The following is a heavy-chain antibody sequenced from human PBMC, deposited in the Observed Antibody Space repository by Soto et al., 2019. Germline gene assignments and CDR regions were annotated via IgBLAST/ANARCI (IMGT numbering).Heavy chain of an antibody. D-gene: IGHD3-22*01. J-gene: IGHJ4*02. Sequence: QVQLVQSGAEVKKPGASVKVSCKASGYTFTSYGISWVRQAPGQGLEWMGWISAYNGNTNYAQKLQGRVTMTTDNSTSTAYKELRILRSDDTAGYDCARPIWYESSGYTYYFECWGQGTLVTVSS. CDR1: GYTFTSYG. CDR2: ISAYNGNT. V-gene: IGHV1-18*01. CDR3: ARPIWYESSGYTYYFEC.